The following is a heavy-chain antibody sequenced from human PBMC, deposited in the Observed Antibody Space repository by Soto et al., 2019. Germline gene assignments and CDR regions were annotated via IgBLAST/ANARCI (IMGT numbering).Heavy chain of an antibody. CDR2: IIAMFGTA. CDR1: GGSFSNYV. J-gene: IGHJ4*02. Sequence: SVKVSCKASGGSFSNYVINWVRQAPGQGLEWMGGIIAMFGTANYVQNFQGRVTITADESTGTAYMELSSLRSEDTAVYYCARGHYDSSGYYRKSDFFAYWGQGTLVTVSS. V-gene: IGHV1-69*13. CDR3: ARGHYDSSGYYRKSDFFAY. D-gene: IGHD3-22*01.